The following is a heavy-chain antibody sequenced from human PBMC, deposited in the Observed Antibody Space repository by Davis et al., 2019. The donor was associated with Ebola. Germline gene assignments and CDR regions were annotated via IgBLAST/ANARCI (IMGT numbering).Heavy chain of an antibody. CDR3: ASSILERYCSSTSCPFDY. CDR1: GYSFTSYW. D-gene: IGHD2-2*01. J-gene: IGHJ4*02. CDR2: IYPSDSDT. Sequence: GESLKISCKGSGYSFTSYWIGWVRQMSGKGLEWMGIIYPSDSDTRYSPSFQGQVTISADKSISTAYVQWSSLKASDTAMYYCASSILERYCSSTSCPFDYWGQGTLVTVSS. V-gene: IGHV5-51*01.